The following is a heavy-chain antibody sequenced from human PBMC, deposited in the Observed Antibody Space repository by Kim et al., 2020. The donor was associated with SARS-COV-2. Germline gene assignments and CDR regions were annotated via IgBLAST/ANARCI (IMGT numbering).Heavy chain of an antibody. Sequence: SETLSLTCTVSGGSISSGDYYWSWIRQPPGKGLEWIGYIYYSGSTYYNPSLKSRVTISVDTSKNQFSLKLSSVTAADTAVYYCARDRSATVTFSDAFDIWGHRTMVTVSS. CDR2: IYYSGST. J-gene: IGHJ3*02. CDR1: GGSISSGDYY. V-gene: IGHV4-30-4*01. D-gene: IGHD4-17*01. CDR3: ARDRSATVTFSDAFDI.